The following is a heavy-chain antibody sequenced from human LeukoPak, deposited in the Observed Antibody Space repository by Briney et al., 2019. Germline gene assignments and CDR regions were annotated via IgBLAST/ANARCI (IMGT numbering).Heavy chain of an antibody. Sequence: GGSLRLSCAASGFPFSSYIMNWVRQAPGKGLELVSSISSSSSYIYYADSVKGRFTISRDNAKNSLYLQMNSLRAEDTAVYYCARGRGYSGYDSFDYWGQGTLVTVSS. CDR3: ARGRGYSGYDSFDY. J-gene: IGHJ4*02. CDR1: GFPFSSYI. CDR2: ISSSSSYI. V-gene: IGHV3-21*01. D-gene: IGHD5-12*01.